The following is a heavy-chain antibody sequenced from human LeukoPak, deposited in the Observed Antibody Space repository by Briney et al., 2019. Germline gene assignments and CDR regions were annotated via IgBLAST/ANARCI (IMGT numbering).Heavy chain of an antibody. D-gene: IGHD3-16*01. CDR3: ARDGGWVYYYYYMDV. Sequence: KTSETLSLTCTVSGVSISSRYHYWTWIRQPAGKGLEWIGRIYSSGSTNYNPSLQSRVAISLDTSENQFSLMLTSVTAADTAVYYCARDGGWVYYYYYMDVWGKGTTVTVSS. CDR2: IYSSGST. J-gene: IGHJ6*03. V-gene: IGHV4-61*02. CDR1: GVSISSRYHY.